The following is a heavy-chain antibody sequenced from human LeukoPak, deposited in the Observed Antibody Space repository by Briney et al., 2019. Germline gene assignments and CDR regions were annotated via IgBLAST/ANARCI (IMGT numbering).Heavy chain of an antibody. D-gene: IGHD2-21*02. CDR1: GGPIRSYY. Sequence: SETLSLTCTVSGGPIRSYYWSWMRQPPGKGLEWIGNIHYSESTNFNPSLKSRVAIAVDTSKNQFSLKLSSVTAADTAVYYCARYVVTAAVEYFQHWGQGTQVTVSS. CDR2: IHYSEST. J-gene: IGHJ1*01. V-gene: IGHV4-59*01. CDR3: ARYVVTAAVEYFQH.